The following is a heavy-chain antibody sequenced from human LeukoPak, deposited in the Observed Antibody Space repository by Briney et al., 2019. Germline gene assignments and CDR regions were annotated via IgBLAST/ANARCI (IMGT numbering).Heavy chain of an antibody. J-gene: IGHJ1*01. V-gene: IGHV1-2*02. CDR2: INPNSGGT. D-gene: IGHD2-2*02. Sequence: GASVKVSCKASGYTFTGYYMHWVRQAPGQGLEWMGWINPNSGGTNYAQKFQGRVTMTRDTSISTACMELSRLRSDDTAVYYCARARYCSSTSCYRTSGDATYFQHWGQGTLVTVSS. CDR3: ARARYCSSTSCYRTSGDATYFQH. CDR1: GYTFTGYY.